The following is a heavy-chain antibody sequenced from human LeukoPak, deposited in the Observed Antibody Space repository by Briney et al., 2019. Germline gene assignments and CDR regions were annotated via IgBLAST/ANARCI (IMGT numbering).Heavy chain of an antibody. V-gene: IGHV1-2*02. CDR3: ARVPGRNVLRYLEASSNWFDP. CDR1: GYTFTGYY. Sequence: GASVKVSCKASGYTFTGYYMHWVRQAPGQGLEWMGWINPNSGGTNYAQKFQGRVTMTRDTSISTAYMELSRLRSDDTAVCYCARVPGRNVLRYLEASSNWFDPWGQGTLVTVSS. D-gene: IGHD3-9*01. CDR2: INPNSGGT. J-gene: IGHJ5*02.